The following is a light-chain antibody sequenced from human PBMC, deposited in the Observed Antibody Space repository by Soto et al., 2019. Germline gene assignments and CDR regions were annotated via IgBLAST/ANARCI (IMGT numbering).Light chain of an antibody. V-gene: IGKV1-12*01. CDR2: AAS. CDR1: QGISRS. CDR3: LQGYQYPLT. Sequence: DIQVTQSPSSVSASVGDRVTISCQASQGISRSLAWYQQKPGKAPKLLIYAASSLQSGVPSRFSGSGSGTDFTLTISSLQPEDFATYYCLQGYQYPLTFGGGTKVDIK. J-gene: IGKJ4*01.